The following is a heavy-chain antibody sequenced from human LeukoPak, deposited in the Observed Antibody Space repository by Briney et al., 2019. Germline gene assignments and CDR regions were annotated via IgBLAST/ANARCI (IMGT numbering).Heavy chain of an antibody. CDR2: IIPIFGTA. Sequence: SVKVSCKASGGTFSSYAISRVRQAPGQGLEWMGGIIPIFGTANYAQKFQGRVTITTDESTSTAYMELSSLRSEDTAVYYCARLSGVIDAFDIWGQGTMVTVSS. J-gene: IGHJ3*02. CDR3: ARLSGVIDAFDI. D-gene: IGHD2/OR15-2a*01. V-gene: IGHV1-69*05. CDR1: GGTFSSYA.